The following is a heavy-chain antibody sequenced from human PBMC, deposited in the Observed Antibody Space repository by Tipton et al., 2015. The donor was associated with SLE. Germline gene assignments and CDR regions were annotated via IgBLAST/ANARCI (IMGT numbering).Heavy chain of an antibody. CDR3: ARRNYDVLTGYYDAFDI. V-gene: IGHV4-4*02. Sequence: SLRLSCAASGFTFSSRAMSWVRQSPGKGLEWIGEVYHSGSTNYNPSLKSRVTISVDKSKNQFSLKLTSVTATDTAVYNCARRNYDVLTGYYDAFDIWGQGTMVTVSS. D-gene: IGHD3-9*01. CDR2: VYHSGST. CDR1: GFTFSSRAM. J-gene: IGHJ3*02.